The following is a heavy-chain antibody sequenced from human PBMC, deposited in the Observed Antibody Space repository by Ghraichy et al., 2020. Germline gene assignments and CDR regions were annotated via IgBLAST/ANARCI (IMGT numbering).Heavy chain of an antibody. J-gene: IGHJ4*02. CDR3: VSHDNRYTTGDS. CDR1: GGSISSSTSY. Sequence: ESLNISCTVSGGSISSSTSYWGWVHQPPGKGLEWIGSIYYTGSTSYNPSLKSRVTIFVDTSKNQFSLELISVTAADTAVDYCVSHDNRYTTGDSWGQGTLVSGSS. V-gene: IGHV4-39*01. CDR2: IYYTGST. D-gene: IGHD1-14*01.